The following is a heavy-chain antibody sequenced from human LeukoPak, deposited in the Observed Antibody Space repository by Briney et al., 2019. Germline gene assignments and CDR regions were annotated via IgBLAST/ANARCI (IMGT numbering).Heavy chain of an antibody. V-gene: IGHV4-59*01. J-gene: IGHJ3*02. D-gene: IGHD6-13*01. CDR3: AAGYSSSWYGAFDI. CDR2: IYYSGST. CDR1: GVSISSYY. Sequence: KPSETLSLTCTVSGVSISSYYWSWIRQPPGKGLEWIGYIYYSGSTNYNPSLKSRVTISVDTSKNQFSLKLSSVTAADTAVYYCAAGYSSSWYGAFDIWGQGTMVTVSS.